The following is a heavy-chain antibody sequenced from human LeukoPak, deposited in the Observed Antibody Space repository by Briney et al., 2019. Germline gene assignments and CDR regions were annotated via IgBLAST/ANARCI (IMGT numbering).Heavy chain of an antibody. CDR2: ISGSGGST. D-gene: IGHD3-22*01. CDR3: AKKVSPGYYYRAEYFQH. CDR1: GFTFSSYA. V-gene: IGHV3-23*01. Sequence: GGSLRLSCAASGFTFSSYAMSWVRQAPGKGLEWVSAISGSGGSTYYADSVKGRFTISRDNSKNTLYLQMNSLRAEDTAVYYCAKKVSPGYYYRAEYFQHWGQGTLVTVSS. J-gene: IGHJ1*01.